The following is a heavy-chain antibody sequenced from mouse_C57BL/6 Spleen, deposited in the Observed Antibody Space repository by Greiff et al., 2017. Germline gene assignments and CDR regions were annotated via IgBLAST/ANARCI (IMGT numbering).Heavy chain of an antibody. CDR3: ARGDYDYDDGYYFDD. V-gene: IGHV1-47*01. CDR2: FHPYNDDT. Sequence: VKLMESGAELVKPGASVKMSCKASGYTFTTYPIEWMKQNHGKSLEWIGNFHPYNDDTKYNEKFKGKATLTVEKSSSTVYLELSRLTSDDSAVYYCARGDYDYDDGYYFDDWGQGTTLTVSS. J-gene: IGHJ2*01. D-gene: IGHD2-4*01. CDR1: GYTFTTYP.